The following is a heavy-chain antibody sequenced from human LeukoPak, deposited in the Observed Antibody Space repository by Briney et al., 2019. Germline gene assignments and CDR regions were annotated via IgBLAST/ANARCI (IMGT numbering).Heavy chain of an antibody. V-gene: IGHV1-69*04. J-gene: IGHJ4*02. Sequence: SVKVSCKASGGTFSSYAISWVRQAPGQELEWMGRIIPILGIANYAQKFQGRVTITADKSTSTAYMELSSLRSEDTAVYYCAREDTGSYGFYWGQGTLVTVSS. D-gene: IGHD5-18*01. CDR2: IIPILGIA. CDR1: GGTFSSYA. CDR3: AREDTGSYGFY.